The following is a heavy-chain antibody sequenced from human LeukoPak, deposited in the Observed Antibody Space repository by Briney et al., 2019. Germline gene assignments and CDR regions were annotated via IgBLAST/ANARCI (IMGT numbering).Heavy chain of an antibody. CDR2: ISDGGAST. CDR3: AKYISDSVDDALDL. Sequence: PGGSLRLSCAASGFTFSNYAMSWVRQTPGKGLEWVSGISDGGASTYNADSVDGRFTISRDNSKTTLSLEMDGLRADDTAVYYCAKYISDSVDDALDLWGPGTMVIVS. V-gene: IGHV3-23*01. J-gene: IGHJ3*01. CDR1: GFTFSNYA. D-gene: IGHD4-11*01.